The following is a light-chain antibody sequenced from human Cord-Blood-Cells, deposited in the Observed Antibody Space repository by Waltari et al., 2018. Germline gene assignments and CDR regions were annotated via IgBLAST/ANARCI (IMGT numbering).Light chain of an antibody. CDR2: DVS. CDR1: SSDVGGYNY. Sequence: QSALTQPRQVSGSPGQSVTISCTGPSSDVGGYNYLPWYQQHPGKAPKLMIYDVSKRPSGVPDRLSGSKSGNTASLTISGLQAEDEADYYCCSYAGSYTYVIGTGTKVTVL. V-gene: IGLV2-11*01. J-gene: IGLJ1*01. CDR3: CSYAGSYTYV.